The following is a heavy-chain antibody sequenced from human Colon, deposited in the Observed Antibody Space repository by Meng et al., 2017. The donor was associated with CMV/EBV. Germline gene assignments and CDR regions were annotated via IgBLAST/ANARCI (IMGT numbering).Heavy chain of an antibody. J-gene: IGHJ4*02. CDR2: ISPTSSNI. Sequence: GGSLRLSCAASGFTVSSNYMSWVRQAPGKGLEWVSSISPTSSNIFYADSVRGRFTVSRDNAQNSVYLQMNSLRAEDTAVYYCARDPKVVDTTLATGYWGQGTLVTVSS. D-gene: IGHD5-18*01. CDR1: GFTVSSNY. V-gene: IGHV3-21*01. CDR3: ARDPKVVDTTLATGY.